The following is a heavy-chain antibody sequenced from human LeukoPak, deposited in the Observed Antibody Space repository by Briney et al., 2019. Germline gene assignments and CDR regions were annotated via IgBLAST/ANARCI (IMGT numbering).Heavy chain of an antibody. J-gene: IGHJ4*02. Sequence: GESLKISCRGSGYRFPDYWIGRVRQMPGKGLEWMGVINPGDSYTTYSPSFQGQVTISADKSINTAYLQWTSLEASDTAMFFCARHDCSEVRRRFDYWGQGTLVTVSS. V-gene: IGHV5-51*01. CDR3: ARHDCSEVRRRFDY. CDR2: INPGDSYT. D-gene: IGHD2-21*01. CDR1: GYRFPDYW.